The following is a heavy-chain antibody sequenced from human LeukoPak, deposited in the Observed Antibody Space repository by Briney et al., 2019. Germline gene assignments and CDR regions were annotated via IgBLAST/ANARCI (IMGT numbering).Heavy chain of an antibody. J-gene: IGHJ3*02. CDR3: ARDRYQMGAFDI. CDR1: GFTFSNYA. Sequence: GGSLRLSCAASGFTFSNYAMSWVRQAPGKGLEWVAVISYDGSNKYYADSVKGRFTISRDNSKNTLYLQMNSLRAEDTAVYYCARDRYQMGAFDIWGQGTMVTVSS. V-gene: IGHV3-30-3*01. D-gene: IGHD5-24*01. CDR2: ISYDGSNK.